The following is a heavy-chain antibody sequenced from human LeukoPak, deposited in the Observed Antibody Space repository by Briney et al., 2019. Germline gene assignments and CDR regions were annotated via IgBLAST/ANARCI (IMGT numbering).Heavy chain of an antibody. Sequence: GGSLRLSCTVSGFTLSRSAMSWVRQAPGKGLEWVSSIYAGGRPFYADPVKGRFTISRDNSNTLYLQLNNVRAEDTAVYFCAQDVTGDAGSWGQGTLVTVSS. CDR2: IYAGGRP. CDR1: GFTLSRSA. V-gene: IGHV3-23*01. J-gene: IGHJ5*02. D-gene: IGHD7-27*01. CDR3: AQDVTGDAGS.